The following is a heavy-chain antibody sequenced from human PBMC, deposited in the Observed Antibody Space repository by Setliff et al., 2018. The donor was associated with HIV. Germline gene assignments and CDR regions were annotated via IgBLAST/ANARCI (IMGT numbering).Heavy chain of an antibody. CDR1: GYSFTSYW. J-gene: IGHJ6*02. CDR3: ARRGYYYDSSGYYHYYYYGMDV. D-gene: IGHD3-22*01. Sequence: PGESLKISCKGSGYSFTSYWIGWVRQMPGKGLEWMGIIYPGDSSSKYSPSFQGQVTISADKSISTAYLQWSSLKASDTAMYYCARRGYYYDSSGYYHYYYYGMDVWGQGTTVTSP. V-gene: IGHV5-51*01. CDR2: IYPGDSSS.